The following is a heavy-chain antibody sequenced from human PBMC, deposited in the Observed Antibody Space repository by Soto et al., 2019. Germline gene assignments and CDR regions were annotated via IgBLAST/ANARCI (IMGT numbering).Heavy chain of an antibody. J-gene: IGHJ3*02. CDR2: IKQDGSEK. V-gene: IGHV3-7*01. CDR1: GFTFSSYW. D-gene: IGHD6-13*01. CDR3: ARVGGYRQWPERSGAFDI. Sequence: GGSLRLSCAASGFTFSSYWMSWVRQAPGKGLEWVANIKQDGSEKYYVDSVKGRFTISRDNAKNSLYLQMNSLRAEDTAVYYCARVGGYRQWPERSGAFDIWGQGTMVTVSS.